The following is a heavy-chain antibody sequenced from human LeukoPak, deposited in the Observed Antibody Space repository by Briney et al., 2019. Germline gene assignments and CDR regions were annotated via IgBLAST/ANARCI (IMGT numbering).Heavy chain of an antibody. Sequence: SQTLSLTCTVSGGSISSGGYYWSWIRQHPGKGLEWIGYIYYSGSTYYNPSLKSRVTISVDTSKNQFSLKLSSVTAADTAVYYCARDAETYYYDSSGYIGLRYFDYWGQGTLVTVSS. CDR3: ARDAETYYYDSSGYIGLRYFDY. CDR2: IYYSGST. D-gene: IGHD3-22*01. J-gene: IGHJ4*02. CDR1: GGSISSGGYY. V-gene: IGHV4-31*03.